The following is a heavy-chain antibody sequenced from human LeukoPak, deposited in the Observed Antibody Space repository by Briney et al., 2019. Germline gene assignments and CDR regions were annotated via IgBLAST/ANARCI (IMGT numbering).Heavy chain of an antibody. J-gene: IGHJ3*01. V-gene: IGHV3-49*04. CDR2: IRSKAYGGTT. Sequence: GGSLRLSCRASGXTFGDYAMSWVRQAPGKGLEWVGFIRSKAYGGTTEYAASVKGRFTISRGDSKSIVYLQVNSLKTEDTAVYYCTRRAGYSRGDAFDVWGQGTMVTVFS. D-gene: IGHD5-18*01. CDR3: TRRAGYSRGDAFDV. CDR1: GXTFGDYA.